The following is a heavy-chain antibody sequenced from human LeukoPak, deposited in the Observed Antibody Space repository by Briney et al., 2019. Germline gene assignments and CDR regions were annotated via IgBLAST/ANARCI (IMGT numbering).Heavy chain of an antibody. CDR1: GYTFTGYY. CDR2: INPNTGGT. D-gene: IGHD5-24*01. V-gene: IGHV1-2*02. Sequence: GASVKVSCKASGYTFTGYYIHWVRQAPGQGLEWMGWINPNTGGTNYAQKFQGRVTMTRDTSISTAYMELIRLTSDDTAVYYCARDVKMATASGGYWGQGTLVTVSS. CDR3: ARDVKMATASGGY. J-gene: IGHJ4*02.